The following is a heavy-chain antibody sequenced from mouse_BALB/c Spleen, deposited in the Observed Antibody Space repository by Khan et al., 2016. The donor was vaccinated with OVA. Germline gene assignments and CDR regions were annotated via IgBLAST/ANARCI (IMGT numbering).Heavy chain of an antibody. CDR1: GFTFSHFG. J-gene: IGHJ1*01. CDR2: VSSGSATI. CDR3: ARSRSTAWDWEV. Sequence: EVELVESGGGLVQPGGSRKLSCAASGFTFSHFGMHWVRQAPEKGLEWFAYVSSGSATIYYADTIQGRFTISRDNPTHTLFLHINRLRSEDTALSYCARSRSTAWDWEVWGEGTTVTV. V-gene: IGHV5-17*02. D-gene: IGHD4-1*01.